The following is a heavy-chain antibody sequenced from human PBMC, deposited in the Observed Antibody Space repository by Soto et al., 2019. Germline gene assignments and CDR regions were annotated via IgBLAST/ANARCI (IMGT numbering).Heavy chain of an antibody. CDR3: AREQLARFYYYYYGMDV. D-gene: IGHD6-6*01. J-gene: IGHJ6*02. Sequence: QVQLVQSGAEVKKPGASVKVSCKASGYTFTSYGISWVRQAPGQGLEWMGWISAYNGNTNYAQKLQGRVTMTTDTSTSTAYMELRSLRSDDTAVYYCAREQLARFYYYYYGMDVWGQGTTVTVS. V-gene: IGHV1-18*01. CDR2: ISAYNGNT. CDR1: GYTFTSYG.